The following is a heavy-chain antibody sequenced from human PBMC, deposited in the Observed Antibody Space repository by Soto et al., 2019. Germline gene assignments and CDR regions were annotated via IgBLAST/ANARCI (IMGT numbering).Heavy chain of an antibody. J-gene: IGHJ5*02. Sequence: QVQLVQSGAEVKKPGASVKVSCKASGYTFTSYDINWVRQATGQGLEWMGWMNPNSGNTGYAQKFQGRVTMTRNTSISTAYMELSSLRSEDTAVYYCARDRHKQQLALTRHSTWFDPWGQGTLVTVSS. CDR2: MNPNSGNT. CDR3: ARDRHKQQLALTRHSTWFDP. V-gene: IGHV1-8*01. CDR1: GYTFTSYD. D-gene: IGHD6-13*01.